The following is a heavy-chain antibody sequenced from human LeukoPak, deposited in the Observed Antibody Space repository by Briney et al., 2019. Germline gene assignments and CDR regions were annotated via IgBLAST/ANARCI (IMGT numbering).Heavy chain of an antibody. CDR2: ISSSGSTI. J-gene: IGHJ3*02. D-gene: IGHD6-19*01. CDR3: ARRIAVAVDAFDI. Sequence: GGSLRLSCAASGFTLSINYMSWVRHAPGKGLEWVSHISSSGSTIYYADSVKGRFTISRDNAKNTLYLQMNSLRAEDTAIYYCARRIAVAVDAFDIWGQGTMVTVSS. V-gene: IGHV3-11*01. CDR1: GFTLSINY.